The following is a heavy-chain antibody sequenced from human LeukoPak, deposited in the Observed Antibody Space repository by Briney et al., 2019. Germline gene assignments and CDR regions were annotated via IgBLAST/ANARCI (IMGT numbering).Heavy chain of an antibody. V-gene: IGHV4-31*03. Sequence: PSETLSLTYTVSGGSIRSGGYYWSWIRQHPGKGLEWIGYIYYSGSTYSNPSLKSRVTISVDTSKNQFSLKLSSVTAADTAVYYCARDRITMVRGAPTSAFDIWGQGTMVTVSS. CDR2: IYYSGST. D-gene: IGHD3-10*01. CDR1: GGSIRSGGYY. J-gene: IGHJ3*02. CDR3: ARDRITMVRGAPTSAFDI.